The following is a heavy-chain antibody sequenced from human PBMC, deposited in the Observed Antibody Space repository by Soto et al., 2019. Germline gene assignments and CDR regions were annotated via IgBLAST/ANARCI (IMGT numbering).Heavy chain of an antibody. CDR2: ISAHNGNT. CDR1: GYTFTSYG. CDR3: ARDFWDVSLPSFDY. J-gene: IGHJ4*02. V-gene: IGHV1-18*01. Sequence: QVQLVQSGAEVKKPGASVKVSCKASGYTFTSYGISWVRQAPGQGLEWMGWISAHNGNTNYAQKLQGRVTMTTDTSTSTANMELRTLRSDDTAVYYCARDFWDVSLPSFDYWGQGTLVTVSS. D-gene: IGHD3-3*01.